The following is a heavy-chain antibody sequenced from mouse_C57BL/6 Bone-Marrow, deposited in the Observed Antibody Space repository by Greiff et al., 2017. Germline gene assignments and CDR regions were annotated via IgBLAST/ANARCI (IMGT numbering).Heavy chain of an antibody. J-gene: IGHJ3*01. Sequence: VQLQQPGAELVRPGSSVKLSCKASGYTFTSYWMDWVKQRPGQGLEWIGNIYPSDSETHYNQKFKDKATLTVDKSSSTAYMQLSSLTSEDSAVYYCAREGITTVVARGLAYWGQGTLVTVSA. CDR1: GYTFTSYW. CDR3: AREGITTVVARGLAY. CDR2: IYPSDSET. D-gene: IGHD1-1*01. V-gene: IGHV1-61*01.